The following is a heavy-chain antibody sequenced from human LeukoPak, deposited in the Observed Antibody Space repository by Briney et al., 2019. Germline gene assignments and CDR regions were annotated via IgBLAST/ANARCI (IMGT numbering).Heavy chain of an antibody. CDR3: ATHGEYCGGDCYSRPFDY. CDR2: ISYSGST. CDR1: GGSISSGNYA. D-gene: IGHD2-21*02. J-gene: IGHJ4*02. V-gene: IGHV4-31*03. Sequence: SETLSLTCTVSGGSISSGNYAWSWIRQHPGKGLEWIGYISYSGSTYYNPSLKSRLTISLDTSENQFSLMLSSVTAADTAVYYCATHGEYCGGDCYSRPFDYWGQGTLVTVSS.